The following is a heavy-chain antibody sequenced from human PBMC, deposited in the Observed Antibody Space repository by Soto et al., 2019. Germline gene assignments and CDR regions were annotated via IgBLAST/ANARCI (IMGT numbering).Heavy chain of an antibody. CDR2: ISSSSSYT. V-gene: IGHV3-11*06. J-gene: IGHJ5*02. Sequence: PGRSLRRSCVAPGFTFSANNMSWIRQAPGKGLEWVSYISSSSSYTNYADSVKGRFTISRDNAKNSLYLQMNSLRAEDTAVYYCARGGGIRSSSSVYNWLENCGQGTLVTVSS. CDR1: GFTFSANN. CDR3: ARGGGIRSSSSVYNWLEN. D-gene: IGHD6-6*01.